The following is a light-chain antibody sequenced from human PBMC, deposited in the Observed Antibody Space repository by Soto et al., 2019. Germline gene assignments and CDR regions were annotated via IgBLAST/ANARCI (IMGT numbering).Light chain of an antibody. CDR2: EGT. Sequence: QSALTQPASVSGSPGQSITISCSGTSSDFGGYNVVSWYQQHPGKAPKLIIYEGTKRPSGVSNRFSGSKSGNAASLTISGLQTEDDADYYCCSYAATSTFWVVFGGGTKLTVL. J-gene: IGLJ3*02. CDR1: SSDFGGYNV. CDR3: CSYAATSTFWVV. V-gene: IGLV2-23*03.